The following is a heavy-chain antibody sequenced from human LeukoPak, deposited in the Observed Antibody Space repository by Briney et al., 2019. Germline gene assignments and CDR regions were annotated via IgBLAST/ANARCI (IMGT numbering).Heavy chain of an antibody. D-gene: IGHD1-26*01. J-gene: IGHJ3*02. CDR3: AKRAYSDTYYAAFDM. Sequence: GGSLRLSCAASGFTLRSYDMSWVRQAPGKGLEWVSGLSASGGSTYYADSVEGRFTISRDTSKSTIYLQMSSLRAEDTAVYYCAKRAYSDTYYAAFDMWGQGTVVTVSS. V-gene: IGHV3-23*01. CDR2: LSASGGST. CDR1: GFTLRSYD.